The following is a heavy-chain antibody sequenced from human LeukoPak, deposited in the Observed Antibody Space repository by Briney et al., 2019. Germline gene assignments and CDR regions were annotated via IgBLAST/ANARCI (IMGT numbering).Heavy chain of an antibody. Sequence: GGSLRLSCAASGFTFSSYSMNWVRQAPGKGLEWVSYISSSDDTIYYADSVKGRFTISRDNAKNSLYLQMNSLRAEDTAIYYCARDKIVGATHFDYWGQGTLVTVSS. CDR2: ISSSDDTI. V-gene: IGHV3-48*04. CDR3: ARDKIVGATHFDY. J-gene: IGHJ4*02. CDR1: GFTFSSYS. D-gene: IGHD1-26*01.